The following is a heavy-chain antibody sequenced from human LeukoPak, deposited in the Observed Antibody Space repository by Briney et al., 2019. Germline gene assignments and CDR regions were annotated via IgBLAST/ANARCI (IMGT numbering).Heavy chain of an antibody. D-gene: IGHD2-21*02. Sequence: GESLKISCEGSGYSFSNYWIGWVRPMPGKVLEWMGIIYPGDYETRYSPSFQGLVTISVDKSISTAYLQWSSLKASDTAMYYCAIPPGYCGNDCSFDHWGQGTLVTVSS. CDR1: GYSFSNYW. CDR2: IYPGDYET. J-gene: IGHJ4*02. CDR3: AIPPGYCGNDCSFDH. V-gene: IGHV5-51*01.